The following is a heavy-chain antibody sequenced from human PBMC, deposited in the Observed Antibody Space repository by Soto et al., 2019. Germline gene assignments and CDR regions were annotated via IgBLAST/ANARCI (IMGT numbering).Heavy chain of an antibody. CDR1: GFTFSSYA. CDR2: ISSNGGST. CDR3: VRTSLVVAAATREDY. D-gene: IGHD2-15*01. V-gene: IGHV3-64*01. J-gene: IGHJ4*02. Sequence: LRLSCAASGFTFSSYAMHWVRQAPGKGLEYVSGISSNGGSTYYANSVKGRFTISRDNAKNTLYLQMNSLRAEDTAVYYCVRTSLVVAAATREDYWGQGTLVTVSS.